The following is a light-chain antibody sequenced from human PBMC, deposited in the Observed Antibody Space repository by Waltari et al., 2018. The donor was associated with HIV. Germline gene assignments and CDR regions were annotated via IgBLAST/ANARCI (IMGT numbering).Light chain of an antibody. CDR3: SSYTTGSTLV. J-gene: IGLJ3*02. Sequence: QSALTQPASVSGSPGQSITISCTGTSSDVVGYDYVSWYQQDPGKAPKVIIYDVSKRPSGVSNRFSGSKSGNTASLTISGLQAEDEADYYCSSYTTGSTLVFGGGTTVTVL. CDR1: SSDVVGYDY. V-gene: IGLV2-14*01. CDR2: DVS.